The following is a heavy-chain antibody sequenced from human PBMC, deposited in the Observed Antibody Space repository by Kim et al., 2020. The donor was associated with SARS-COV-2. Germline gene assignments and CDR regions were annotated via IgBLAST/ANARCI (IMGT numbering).Heavy chain of an antibody. J-gene: IGHJ4*02. CDR1: GFTFSSYS. D-gene: IGHD2-21*02. CDR3: ARDLLLPSVVTALTTDS. CDR2: ISDTSTTT. Sequence: GGSLRLSCAASGFTFSSYSMTWVRQAPGKGLEWLAYISDTSTTTYYADSVKGRFTISRDNAKNLLYLQMNSLRAEDTAVYYCARDLLLPSVVTALTTDSWRQGTLVTVSS. V-gene: IGHV3-48*04.